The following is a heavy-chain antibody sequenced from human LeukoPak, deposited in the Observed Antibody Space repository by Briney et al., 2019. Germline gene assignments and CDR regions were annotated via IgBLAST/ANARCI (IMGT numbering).Heavy chain of an antibody. Sequence: SETLSPTCTVSGGSISSYYWSWIRQPPGKGLEWIGYIYYSGSTNYNPFLKSRVTISVDTSKNQFSLKLSSVTAADTAVYYCARAGNYYYSSGYYSHFDYWGQGTLVTVSS. CDR1: GGSISSYY. CDR2: IYYSGST. V-gene: IGHV4-59*01. D-gene: IGHD3-22*01. CDR3: ARAGNYYYSSGYYSHFDY. J-gene: IGHJ4*02.